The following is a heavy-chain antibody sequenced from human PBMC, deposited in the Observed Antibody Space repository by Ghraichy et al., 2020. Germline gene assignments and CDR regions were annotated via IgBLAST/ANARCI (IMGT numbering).Heavy chain of an antibody. Sequence: SDTLSLTCTVSGGSISSSSYYWGWIRQPPGKGLEWIVSIYYSGTTYYNPSLKSRVTISVDTSKNQFSLKLSSVTAADTAVYYCASPYYYDTTLLSWKAGMAVWGQGTTVTVSS. CDR1: GGSISSSSYY. J-gene: IGHJ6*02. D-gene: IGHD3-22*01. V-gene: IGHV4-39*01. CDR3: ASPYYYDTTLLSWKAGMAV. CDR2: IYYSGTT.